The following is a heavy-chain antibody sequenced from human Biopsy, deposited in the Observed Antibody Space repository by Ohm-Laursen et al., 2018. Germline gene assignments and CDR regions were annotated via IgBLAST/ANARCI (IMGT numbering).Heavy chain of an antibody. Sequence: SQTLSLTCTVSGGSISGYHWSWIRQSPGKGLEWIGYIYYTGSTNYNPSVKSRVTISVDTSKNQFSLKLNSVTAADTAVYYCARMPHFDYWGQEILVTVSS. CDR3: ARMPHFDY. D-gene: IGHD2-2*01. CDR1: GGSISGYH. CDR2: IYYTGST. V-gene: IGHV4-59*01. J-gene: IGHJ4*02.